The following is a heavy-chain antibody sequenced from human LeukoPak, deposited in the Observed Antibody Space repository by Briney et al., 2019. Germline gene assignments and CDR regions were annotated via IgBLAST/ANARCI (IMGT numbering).Heavy chain of an antibody. D-gene: IGHD3-3*01. J-gene: IGHJ5*02. CDR1: GFTFSNFA. CDR2: IKGKTDSGTT. CDR3: IWSGLNWFDT. V-gene: IGHV3-15*01. Sequence: GGSLRLSCAASGFTFSNFAMTWVRQAPGKGLEWVGRIKGKTDSGTTDYAAPVKGRFTISRDDSKNTMYLQMNSLKSEDTAVYFCIWSGLNWFDTWGQGKPVTVSS.